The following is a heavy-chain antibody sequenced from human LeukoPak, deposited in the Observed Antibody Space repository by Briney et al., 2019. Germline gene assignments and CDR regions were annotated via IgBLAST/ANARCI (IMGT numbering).Heavy chain of an antibody. CDR2: IKGDGSHT. CDR1: GLSFSSYT. J-gene: IGHJ5*01. V-gene: IGHV3-74*01. CDR3: VRDWDHFDFDS. Sequence: GGSLRLSCAPSGLSFSSYTIHWVRQAPGKGLVWVSRIKGDGSHTIYADSVKGRFTISRDNAKNTLYLQMKSLRAEDTAVYYCVRDWDHFDFDSWGLGTLVTVSS. D-gene: IGHD3-9*01.